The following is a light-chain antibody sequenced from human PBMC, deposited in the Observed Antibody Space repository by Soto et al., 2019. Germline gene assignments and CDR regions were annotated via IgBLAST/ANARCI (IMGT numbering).Light chain of an antibody. CDR3: QQYMSYS. Sequence: DIQMTQSPSSLSASVGDRVTISCRASQSISRYLNWYQQKPGKAPKLLIYHASTLESGVPSRFSGSGSGTEFTLTISSLQPDDFATYYCQQYMSYSFGQGTKVDI. V-gene: IGKV1-5*01. J-gene: IGKJ1*01. CDR1: QSISRY. CDR2: HAS.